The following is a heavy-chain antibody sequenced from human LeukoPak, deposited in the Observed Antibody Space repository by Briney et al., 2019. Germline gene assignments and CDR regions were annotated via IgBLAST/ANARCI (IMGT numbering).Heavy chain of an antibody. D-gene: IGHD5-18*01. CDR1: GYTFTGRY. CDR2: IDPNSGVT. V-gene: IGHV1-2*06. J-gene: IGHJ4*02. Sequence: ASVKVSCKASGYTFTGRYMHWVRQAPGQGLEWMGRIDPNSGVTNLAQKFQGRVTMTRDMSVSTAYMELSGLGSDDTAVYYCATNPNSYGPDYWGQGTLVTVSS. CDR3: ATNPNSYGPDY.